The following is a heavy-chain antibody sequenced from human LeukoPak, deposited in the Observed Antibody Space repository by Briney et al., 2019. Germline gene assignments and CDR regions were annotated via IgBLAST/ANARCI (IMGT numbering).Heavy chain of an antibody. CDR3: ATVVVPAAAWFDP. CDR1: GYTFTGYY. Sequence: ASVKVSCKASGYTFTGYYMHWVRQAPGQGLEWMGWINPSSGGTNYAQKFQGRVTMTRDTSISTAYMELSRLRSDDTAVYYCATVVVPAAAWFDPWGQGTLVTVSS. CDR2: INPSSGGT. J-gene: IGHJ5*02. V-gene: IGHV1-2*02. D-gene: IGHD2-2*01.